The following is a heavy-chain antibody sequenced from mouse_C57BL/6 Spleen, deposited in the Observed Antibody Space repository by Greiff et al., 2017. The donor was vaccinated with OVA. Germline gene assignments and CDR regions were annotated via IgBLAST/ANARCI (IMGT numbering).Heavy chain of an antibody. V-gene: IGHV1-26*01. J-gene: IGHJ4*01. CDR3: ARRLYYYGSTYYYAMDY. Sequence: EVQLQQSGPELVKPGASVKISCKASGYTFTDYYMNWVKQSHGKSLEWIGDINPNNGGTSYNQKFKGKATLTVDKSSSTAYMELRSLTSEDSAVYYCARRLYYYGSTYYYAMDYWGQGTSVTVSS. D-gene: IGHD1-1*01. CDR2: INPNNGGT. CDR1: GYTFTDYY.